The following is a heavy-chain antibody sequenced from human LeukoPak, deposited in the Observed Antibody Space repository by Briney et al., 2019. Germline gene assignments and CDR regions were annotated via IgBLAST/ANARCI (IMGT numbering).Heavy chain of an antibody. D-gene: IGHD2-15*01. CDR3: AADLRFDCSGGSCYSNWFDP. CDR2: IVVGSGNT. V-gene: IGHV1-58*02. Sequence: SVKVSCKASGFTFTSSAMQWVRQARGQRLEWIGWIVVGSGNTNYAQKFQERVTITRDMSTSTAYMELSSLRSEDTAVYYCAADLRFDCSGGSCYSNWFDPWGQGTLVTVSP. J-gene: IGHJ5*02. CDR1: GFTFTSSA.